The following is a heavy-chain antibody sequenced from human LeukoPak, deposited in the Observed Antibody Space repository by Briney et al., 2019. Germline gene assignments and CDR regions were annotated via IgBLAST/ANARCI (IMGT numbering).Heavy chain of an antibody. CDR1: GGTFSSYA. CDR3: ARDQGRGYSYGYDY. Sequence: SVRVSCKASGGTFSSYAISWVRQAPGQGLEWMGGIIPIFGTANYAQKFQGRVTITADESTSTAYMELSSLRSEDTAVYYCARDQGRGYSYGYDYWGQGTLVTVSS. J-gene: IGHJ4*02. V-gene: IGHV1-69*13. CDR2: IIPIFGTA. D-gene: IGHD5-18*01.